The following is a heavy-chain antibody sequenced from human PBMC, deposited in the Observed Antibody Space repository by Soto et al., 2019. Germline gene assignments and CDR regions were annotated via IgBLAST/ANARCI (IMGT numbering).Heavy chain of an antibody. V-gene: IGHV3-33*01. CDR3: ARDPPRDGYNSGAFDI. CDR1: GFTFSSYG. CDR2: IWSDGNNK. J-gene: IGHJ3*02. D-gene: IGHD5-12*01. Sequence: GGSLRLSCAASGFTFSSYGMHWVRQAPGKGLEWVAVIWSDGNNKYYADSVKGRFTISRDNSKNTLYLQMNSLRAEDTAVYYCARDPPRDGYNSGAFDIWGQGTMVTVSS.